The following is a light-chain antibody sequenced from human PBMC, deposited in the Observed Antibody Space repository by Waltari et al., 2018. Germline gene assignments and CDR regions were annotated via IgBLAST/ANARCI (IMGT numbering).Light chain of an antibody. CDR2: LGS. CDR1: QSLLQRNGYNY. CDR3: MQALQTPKT. V-gene: IGKV2-28*01. J-gene: IGKJ1*01. Sequence: DIVMTQSPLSLPVTPGEPASISCRSSQSLLQRNGYNYLDWYLQKPGQSPQLLIYLGSNRASGVPDRFSGSGSGTDFTLKISRVEAEDVGVYYCMQALQTPKTFGQGTKVEIK.